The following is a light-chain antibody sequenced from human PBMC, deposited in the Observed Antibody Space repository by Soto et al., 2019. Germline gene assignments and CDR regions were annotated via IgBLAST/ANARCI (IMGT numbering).Light chain of an antibody. CDR1: QSVSSN. CDR3: QQYNNWPPPLT. V-gene: IGKV3-15*01. CDR2: GAS. J-gene: IGKJ4*01. Sequence: ETVMTQSPATLSVSPGERATLSCRTSQSVSSNLAWYQQKPGQAPRLIIYGASTRATGIPARFSGSGSGTEFTLTISSLQSEDFAVYYCQQYNNWPPPLTFGGGTKVEI.